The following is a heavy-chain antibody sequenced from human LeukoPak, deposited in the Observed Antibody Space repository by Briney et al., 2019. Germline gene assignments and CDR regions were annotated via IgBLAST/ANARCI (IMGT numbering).Heavy chain of an antibody. J-gene: IGHJ4*02. CDR2: ISWNSGSI. D-gene: IGHD6-6*01. V-gene: IGHV3-9*03. Sequence: PGRSLRLSCAASGFTFDDYAMHWVRQAPGKGLEWVSGISWNSGSIGYADSLKGRFTISRDNAKNSLYLQMNSLRAEDMALYYCAKVPYSSSSGGYFDYWGQGTLVTVSS. CDR1: GFTFDDYA. CDR3: AKVPYSSSSGGYFDY.